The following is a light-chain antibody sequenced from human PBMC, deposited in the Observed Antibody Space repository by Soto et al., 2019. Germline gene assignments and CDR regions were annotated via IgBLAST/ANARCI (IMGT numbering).Light chain of an antibody. CDR3: CSYTSNTVV. CDR1: SSDVGSF. V-gene: IGLV2-23*01. Sequence: QSALTQPASVSGSPGQSITISCTGTSSDVGSFVSWYQHHPGKAPKLVIYEGTKRPSGVSNRFSGSKSGNTASLTISGLQAEDEGDYYCCSYTSNTVVFGGGTKVTVL. CDR2: EGT. J-gene: IGLJ2*01.